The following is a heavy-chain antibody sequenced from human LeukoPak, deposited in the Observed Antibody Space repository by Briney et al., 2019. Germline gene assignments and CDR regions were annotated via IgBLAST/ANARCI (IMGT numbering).Heavy chain of an antibody. D-gene: IGHD3-10*01. V-gene: IGHV4-34*01. Sequence: NPSETLSLTCAVYGGSFSGYYWGWIRQPPGKGLEGIGEINQSGSTKYNPSLESRVTISVDTSKNQFSLKLTSMTAADTAVYYCARGPASGSYFAWFDPWGQGALVSVSS. CDR3: ARGPASGSYFAWFDP. CDR2: INQSGST. J-gene: IGHJ5*02. CDR1: GGSFSGYY.